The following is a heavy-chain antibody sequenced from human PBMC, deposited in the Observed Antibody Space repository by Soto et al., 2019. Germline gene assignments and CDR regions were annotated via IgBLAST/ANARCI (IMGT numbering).Heavy chain of an antibody. J-gene: IGHJ5*02. Sequence: SETLSLTCTVSGGSISSGDYYWSWIRQPPGKGLEWIGYIYYSGSTYYNPSLKSRVTISVDTSKNQFSLKLSSVTAADTAVYYCAREPYYDFWSGYLGSWFDPWGQGTLVTVPQ. V-gene: IGHV4-30-4*01. CDR3: AREPYYDFWSGYLGSWFDP. CDR1: GGSISSGDYY. CDR2: IYYSGST. D-gene: IGHD3-3*01.